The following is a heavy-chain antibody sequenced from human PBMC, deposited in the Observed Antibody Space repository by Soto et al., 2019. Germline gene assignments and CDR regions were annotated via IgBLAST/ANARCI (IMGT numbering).Heavy chain of an antibody. J-gene: IGHJ5*02. V-gene: IGHV3-74*01. CDR2: IKSDGSST. CDR3: SRGVGGLVATWFDP. CDR1: GFTSSSYW. Sequence: EVQLVESGGGLVQPGGSLRLSCAASGFTSSSYWMHWVRQTPGKGLVWVSRIKSDGSSTNYADSVKGRFTISRDNAKNTLYLQMDSLRAEDTAVDYCSRGVGGLVATWFDPWGQGTLVTVSS. D-gene: IGHD2-8*02.